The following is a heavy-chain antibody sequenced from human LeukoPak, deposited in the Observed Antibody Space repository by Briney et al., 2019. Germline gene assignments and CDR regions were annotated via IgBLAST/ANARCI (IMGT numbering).Heavy chain of an antibody. D-gene: IGHD3-3*01. CDR1: RGSLSSYG. CDR2: IIPIFGTA. Sequence: GASVKGSCKASRGSLSSYGFSWVRQAPGQGLEWMGGIIPIFGTANYAQKFQGRVTITADESTSTAYMELSSLRSEDTAVYYCARGRAIFGVDSYYYYYYGMDVWGQGTTVTVSS. V-gene: IGHV1-69*13. J-gene: IGHJ6*02. CDR3: ARGRAIFGVDSYYYYYYGMDV.